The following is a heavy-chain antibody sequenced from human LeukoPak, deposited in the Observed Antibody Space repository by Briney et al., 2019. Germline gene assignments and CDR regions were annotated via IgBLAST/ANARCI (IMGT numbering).Heavy chain of an antibody. CDR2: ISGSGGST. CDR3: AKEGELRYYGSYYYYMDV. CDR1: GFTFSSYA. D-gene: IGHD3-10*01. V-gene: IGHV3-23*01. Sequence: GGSLRLSCAASGFTFSSYAMSWVRQAPGKGLEWVSAISGSGGSTYYADSVKGGFTISRDNSKNTLYLQMNSLRAEDTAVYYCAKEGELRYYGSYYYYMDVWGKGTTVTVSS. J-gene: IGHJ6*03.